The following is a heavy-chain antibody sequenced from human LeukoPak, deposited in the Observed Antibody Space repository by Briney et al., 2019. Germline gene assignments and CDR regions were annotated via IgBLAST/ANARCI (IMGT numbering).Heavy chain of an antibody. J-gene: IGHJ4*02. Sequence: GGSLRLSCAASGFTFSSYAMHWVRQAPGKGLEWVAVISYDGSNKYYADSVKGRFTTSRDNSKNTLYLQMNSLRAEDTAVYYCAMSYSSSWYEFDYWGQGTLVTVSS. CDR1: GFTFSSYA. CDR3: AMSYSSSWYEFDY. D-gene: IGHD6-13*01. V-gene: IGHV3-30-3*01. CDR2: ISYDGSNK.